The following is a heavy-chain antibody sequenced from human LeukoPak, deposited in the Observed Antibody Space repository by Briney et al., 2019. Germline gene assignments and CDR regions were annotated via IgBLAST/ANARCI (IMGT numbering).Heavy chain of an antibody. Sequence: PGGSLRLSCAASGFTFSSYSMNWVRQAPGKGLEWVSSISSSSSYIYYADSVKGRFTISRDNAKNSLYLQMNSLRAEDTAVYYCARETYYYDSSGYIPNDYWGQGTLVTVSS. CDR3: ARETYYYDSSGYIPNDY. V-gene: IGHV3-21*01. D-gene: IGHD3-22*01. CDR2: ISSSSSYI. CDR1: GFTFSSYS. J-gene: IGHJ4*02.